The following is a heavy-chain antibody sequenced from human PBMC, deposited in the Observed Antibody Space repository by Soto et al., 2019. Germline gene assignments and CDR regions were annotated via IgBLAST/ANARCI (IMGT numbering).Heavy chain of an antibody. J-gene: IGHJ3*02. V-gene: IGHV1-2*02. Sequence: QLHLVQSGAVVKKPGASVTVSCSASGYPVTAYYMHWVRQAPGRGLEWMGGINPATGAAKYTQTFRGRVTLTRDTSTSTVFMELGGLTPEDTAVFYWSGGGGVGVAGSAAFDMWGQGTLVTVSS. CDR2: INPATGAA. D-gene: IGHD3-3*01. CDR1: GYPVTAYY. CDR3: SGGGGVGVAGSAAFDM.